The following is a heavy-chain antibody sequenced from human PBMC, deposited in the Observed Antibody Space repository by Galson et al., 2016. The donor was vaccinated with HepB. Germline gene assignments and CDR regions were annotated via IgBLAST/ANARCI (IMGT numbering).Heavy chain of an antibody. CDR2: IIPIIGAA. V-gene: IGHV1-69*13. CDR1: GGTFNSYA. Sequence: SVKVSCKVSGGTFNSYAISWVRQAPGQGLEWMGGIIPIIGAANYAQKFQGKVTISADESTSTVYMEITSLTSEDTAVYYWARVAHCSGGTCYSLWAGWLDPWGQGTLITVSS. D-gene: IGHD2-15*01. J-gene: IGHJ5*02. CDR3: ARVAHCSGGTCYSLWAGWLDP.